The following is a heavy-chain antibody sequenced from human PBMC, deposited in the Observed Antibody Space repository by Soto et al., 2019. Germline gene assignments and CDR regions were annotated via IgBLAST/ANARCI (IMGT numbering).Heavy chain of an antibody. Sequence: PSETLSLTCTVSGGSISSYYWSWIRQPAGKGLEWIGRIYTSGSTNYNPSLKSRVTMSVDTSKNQFSLKLSSVTAADTAVYYCARCSHDFWSGYYKHKWFDPWGQGTLVTVSS. CDR3: ARCSHDFWSGYYKHKWFDP. CDR2: IYTSGST. J-gene: IGHJ5*02. D-gene: IGHD3-3*01. CDR1: GGSISSYY. V-gene: IGHV4-4*07.